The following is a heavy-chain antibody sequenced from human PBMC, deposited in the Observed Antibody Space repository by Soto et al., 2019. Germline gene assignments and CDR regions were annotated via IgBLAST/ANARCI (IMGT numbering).Heavy chain of an antibody. CDR1: GYTFTGYY. V-gene: IGHV1-2*04. CDR3: ARGDYRVSYGMDV. Sequence: ASVKVSCKASGYTFTGYYMHCVRQAPGQGLEWMGWINPNSGGTNYAQKFQGWVTMTRDTSISTAYMELGRLRSDDTAVYYCARGDYRVSYGMDVWGQGTTVTVSS. J-gene: IGHJ6*02. CDR2: INPNSGGT. D-gene: IGHD4-17*01.